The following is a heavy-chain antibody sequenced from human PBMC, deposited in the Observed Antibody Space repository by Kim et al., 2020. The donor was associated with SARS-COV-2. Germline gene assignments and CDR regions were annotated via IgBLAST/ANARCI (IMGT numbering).Heavy chain of an antibody. CDR3: ARVCGDDCYSDFDF. D-gene: IGHD2-21*02. V-gene: IGHV4-34*01. CDR1: GGSFSYYY. Sequence: SETLSLTCAVYGGSFSYYYWTWIRQPPGKGLEWVGEVNHSGSTYYNQSLKSRVTITVDTSKSKFSLKLSSVTAADTAVYYCARVCGDDCYSDFDFWGQGTLVTVSS. J-gene: IGHJ4*02. CDR2: VNHSGST.